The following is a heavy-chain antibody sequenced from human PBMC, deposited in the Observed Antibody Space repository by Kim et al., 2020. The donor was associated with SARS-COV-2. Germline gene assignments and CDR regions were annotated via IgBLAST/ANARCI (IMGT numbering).Heavy chain of an antibody. CDR1: GFTFTDYQ. J-gene: IGHJ3*02. D-gene: IGHD1-26*01. CDR3: ARGWALGLDI. V-gene: IGHV3-11*05. Sequence: GGSLRLSCAASGFTFTDYQMSWVRQAPGKGLEWISYIGGRGGSTNYADSVKGRFTISRDNAKKSVYLQMNTLRVEDTAVYYCARGWALGLDIWGQGTVVT. CDR2: IGGRGGST.